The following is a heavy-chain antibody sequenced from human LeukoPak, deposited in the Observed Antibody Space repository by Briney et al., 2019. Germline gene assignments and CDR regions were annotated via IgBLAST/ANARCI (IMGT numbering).Heavy chain of an antibody. CDR3: ARGKSYYGSGSYYPVGYWYYGMDV. CDR2: INHSGST. D-gene: IGHD3-10*01. J-gene: IGHJ6*02. Sequence: SETLSLTCTVSGGSVSSGSYYWSWIRQPPGKGLEWIGEINHSGSTNYNPSLKSRVTISVDTSKNQFSLKLSSVTAADTAVYYCARGKSYYGSGSYYPVGYWYYGMDVWGQGTTVTVSS. CDR1: GGSVSSGSYY. V-gene: IGHV4-61*01.